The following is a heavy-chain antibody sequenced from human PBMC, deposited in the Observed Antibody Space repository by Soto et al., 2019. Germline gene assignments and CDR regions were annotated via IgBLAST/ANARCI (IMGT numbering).Heavy chain of an antibody. Sequence: GGSLRLSCAASGFTFSSYAMHWVRQAPGKGLEWVAVISNDGSNKYYADSVKGRFTISRDNSKNTLYLQMNSLRAEDKAVYYCARGREYYDFWSGYSTFDYWGQGTLVTVSS. CDR3: ARGREYYDFWSGYSTFDY. CDR1: GFTFSSYA. J-gene: IGHJ4*02. V-gene: IGHV3-30-3*01. CDR2: ISNDGSNK. D-gene: IGHD3-3*01.